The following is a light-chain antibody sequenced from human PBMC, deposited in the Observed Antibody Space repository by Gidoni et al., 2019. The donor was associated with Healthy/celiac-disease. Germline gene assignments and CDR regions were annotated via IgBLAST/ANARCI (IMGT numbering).Light chain of an antibody. CDR3: RQYGSSPWT. Sequence: VSSSYLAWYQQKRGQPPSLLIYGAYSRATGIPDSFSGSGSGTDFTLTISRLEPEDFAVYYCRQYGSSPWTFGQGTKVEIK. CDR1: VSSSY. CDR2: GAY. V-gene: IGKV3-20*01. J-gene: IGKJ1*01.